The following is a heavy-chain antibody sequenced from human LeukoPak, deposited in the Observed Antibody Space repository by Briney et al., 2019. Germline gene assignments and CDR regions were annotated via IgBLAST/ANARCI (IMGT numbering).Heavy chain of an antibody. D-gene: IGHD3-22*01. CDR1: GFIFSDYY. CDR3: AKDVVAHYDSSGYPDY. J-gene: IGHJ4*02. Sequence: PGGSLRLSCAASGFIFSDYYMSWIRQAPGKGLEWVSYITTSGTTIYYADSVKGRFTVSRDNAKNSLYLQMNSLRDEDTAVYYCAKDVVAHYDSSGYPDYWGQGTLVTVSS. V-gene: IGHV3-11*01. CDR2: ITTSGTTI.